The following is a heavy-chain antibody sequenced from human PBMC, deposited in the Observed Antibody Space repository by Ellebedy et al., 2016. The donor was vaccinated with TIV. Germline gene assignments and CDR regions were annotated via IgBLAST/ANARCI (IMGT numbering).Heavy chain of an antibody. J-gene: IGHJ4*02. D-gene: IGHD5-12*01. CDR3: GRGYSFGAGSAGY. Sequence: GGSLRLSXAASGFIFKNYAMHWVRQAPGKGLEWVATISFDGSTKYFTDSVEGRFTISRDNSKDTVSLQMNSLTGEDTAVYYCGRGYSFGAGSAGYWGQGTQVTVSS. V-gene: IGHV3-30-3*01. CDR1: GFIFKNYA. CDR2: ISFDGSTK.